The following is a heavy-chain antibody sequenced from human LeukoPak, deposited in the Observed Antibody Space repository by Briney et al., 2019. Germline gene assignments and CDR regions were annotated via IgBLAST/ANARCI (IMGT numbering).Heavy chain of an antibody. Sequence: GGSLRLSCATSGFIFSDYAMTWVRQAPGKGLEWVAVVWFDGTNKYYAGSVKGRFTISRDNSKNTVYLQMNSLRAEDTAVYYCARDHVIKQAPPGYWGQGTLVTVSS. V-gene: IGHV3-33*08. J-gene: IGHJ4*02. CDR1: GFIFSDYA. D-gene: IGHD3-10*01. CDR2: VWFDGTNK. CDR3: ARDHVIKQAPPGY.